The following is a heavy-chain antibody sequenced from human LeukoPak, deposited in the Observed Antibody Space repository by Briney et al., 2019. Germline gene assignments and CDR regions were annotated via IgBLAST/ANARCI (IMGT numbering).Heavy chain of an antibody. CDR2: IKSKIDGGAT. Sequence: KAGGSLRLSCAASGFTFSNDWMNWVRQAPGKGLEWVGRIKSKIDGGATDYAAPVKGRFTISRDDSKNTLYLQMNSLKTEDTAVYYCTTSGFWGQGTLVTVSS. CDR1: GFTFSNDW. D-gene: IGHD3-3*01. V-gene: IGHV3-15*07. J-gene: IGHJ4*02. CDR3: TTSGF.